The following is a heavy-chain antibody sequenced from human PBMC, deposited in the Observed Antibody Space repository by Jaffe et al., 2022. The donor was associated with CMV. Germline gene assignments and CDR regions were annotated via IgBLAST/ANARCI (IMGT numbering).Heavy chain of an antibody. J-gene: IGHJ5*02. CDR3: ARESQPLIGAAGRFDP. CDR2: IKQDGSEK. Sequence: EVQLVESGGGLVQPGGSLRLSCAASGFTFSNYWMTWVRQAPGKGLEWVANIKQDGSEKSYVDSVKGRFTISRDNAKNSLFLQMDSLRVDDTAVYYCARESQPLIGAAGRFDPWGQGTLVTVSS. D-gene: IGHD6-13*01. CDR1: GFTFSNYW. V-gene: IGHV3-7*01.